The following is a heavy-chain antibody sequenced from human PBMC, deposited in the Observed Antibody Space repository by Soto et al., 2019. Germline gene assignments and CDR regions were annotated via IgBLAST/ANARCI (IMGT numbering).Heavy chain of an antibody. D-gene: IGHD2-15*01. Sequence: ASVKVSCKASGYTFTSFPIHWVRQAPGQRLEWMGWINAGNGDTKYSQKFQGRVTVTRDTAASTAYMELISLRSEDTAVYYCTRAPSGEHWGQGILVTVSS. V-gene: IGHV1-3*01. J-gene: IGHJ1*01. CDR2: INAGNGDT. CDR1: GYTFTSFP. CDR3: TRAPSGEH.